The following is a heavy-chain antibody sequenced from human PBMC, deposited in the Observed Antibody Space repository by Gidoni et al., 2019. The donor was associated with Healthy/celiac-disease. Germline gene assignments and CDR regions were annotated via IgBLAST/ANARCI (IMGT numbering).Heavy chain of an antibody. V-gene: IGHV4-34*01. CDR3: ARHQSALKPYGSGSYYRPYYYYYGMDV. D-gene: IGHD3-10*01. Sequence: QVQLQQWGAGLLKPSETLSLTCAVYGGSFSGYYWSWIRQPPGKGLEWIGEINHSGSTNYNPSLKSRVTISVDTSKNQFSLKLSSVTAADTAVYYCARHQSALKPYGSGSYYRPYYYYYGMDVWGQGTTVTVSS. J-gene: IGHJ6*02. CDR1: GGSFSGYY. CDR2: INHSGST.